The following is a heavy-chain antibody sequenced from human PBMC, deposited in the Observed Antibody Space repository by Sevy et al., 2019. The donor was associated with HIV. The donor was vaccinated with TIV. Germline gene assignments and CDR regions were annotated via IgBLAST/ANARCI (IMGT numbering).Heavy chain of an antibody. V-gene: IGHV3-11*01. CDR3: ARDQNSGSYAEGPYY. CDR1: GFTFSDYY. D-gene: IGHD1-26*01. CDR2: ISSSGSTI. Sequence: GGSLRLSCAASGFTFSDYYMSWIRQAPGKGLEWVSYISSSGSTIYYSDSVKGRFTISRDNAKNSLYLQMKSLRAEDTAVYYCARDQNSGSYAEGPYYWGQGTLVTVSS. J-gene: IGHJ4*02.